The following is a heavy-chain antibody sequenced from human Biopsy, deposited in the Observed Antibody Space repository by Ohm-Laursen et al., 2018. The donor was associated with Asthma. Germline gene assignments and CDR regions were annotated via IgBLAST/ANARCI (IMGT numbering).Heavy chain of an antibody. Sequence: SLRLSCAASGFTFDDFAMHWVRQAPGKGLEWVASVSWNSRDIAYADSVKGRFTISRDNSRDTVSLQMNSLRADDTAVYYCAKGWYFDSWGQGTQVTVSS. CDR2: VSWNSRDI. CDR1: GFTFDDFA. V-gene: IGHV3-9*01. J-gene: IGHJ4*02. D-gene: IGHD6-13*01. CDR3: AKGWYFDS.